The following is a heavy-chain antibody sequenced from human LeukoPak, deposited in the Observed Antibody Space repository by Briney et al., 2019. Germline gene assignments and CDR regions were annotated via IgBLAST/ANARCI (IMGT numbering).Heavy chain of an antibody. D-gene: IGHD5-18*01. CDR2: ISSSGSTI. Sequence: GGSLRLSCAASGFTFSSYEMNWVRQAPGKGLEWVSYISSSGSTIYYADSVKGRFTISRDNAKNSLFLQMNSLRDDDTAIYYCTRVVTSYYYMDVWGKGTTVTVSS. CDR3: TRVVTSYYYMDV. V-gene: IGHV3-48*03. CDR1: GFTFSSYE. J-gene: IGHJ6*03.